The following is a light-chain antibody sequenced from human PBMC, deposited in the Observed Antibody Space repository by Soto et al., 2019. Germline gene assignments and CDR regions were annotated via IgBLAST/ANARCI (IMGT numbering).Light chain of an antibody. CDR3: HQYHSAPYT. V-gene: IGKV4-1*01. J-gene: IGKJ2*01. CDR2: WAS. CDR1: QSVLYSSNNKNY. Sequence: DIVMTQSPDSLAVSLGERATINCKSSQSVLYSSNNKNYLAWYQQQPGQPPKLLIYWASTRESGVPDRFSGSGSGTDFTLTISSLQAEDVAVYYCHQYHSAPYTFGQGTKLEIK.